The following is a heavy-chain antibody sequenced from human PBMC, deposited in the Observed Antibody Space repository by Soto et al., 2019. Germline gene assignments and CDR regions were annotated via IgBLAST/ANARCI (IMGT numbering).Heavy chain of an antibody. CDR1: GFTFSSYE. V-gene: IGHV3-48*03. CDR3: VRDSLYSSHPPSPNY. D-gene: IGHD5-12*01. J-gene: IGHJ4*02. CDR2: ISSSGGTI. Sequence: GGSLRLSCAASGFTFSSYEMNWVRQAPGKGLEWVSYISSSGGTIYYADSVKGRFTISRDNAKNSLYLQMNSLRAEDTAVYYCVRDSLYSSHPPSPNYSGQGTLVTLSS.